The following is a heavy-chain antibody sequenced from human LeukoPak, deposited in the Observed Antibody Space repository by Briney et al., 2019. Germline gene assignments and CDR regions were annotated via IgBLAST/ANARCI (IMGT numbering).Heavy chain of an antibody. Sequence: PSETLSLTCTVSGGSISSYYWSWIRQPAGKGLEWIGRIYTSGSTNYNPSLKSRVTISVDTSKNQFSLKLSSVTAADTAVYYCATGSAAAGAWYFDLWGRGTLVTVSS. D-gene: IGHD6-13*01. CDR2: IYTSGST. CDR1: GGSISSYY. CDR3: ATGSAAAGAWYFDL. V-gene: IGHV4-4*07. J-gene: IGHJ2*01.